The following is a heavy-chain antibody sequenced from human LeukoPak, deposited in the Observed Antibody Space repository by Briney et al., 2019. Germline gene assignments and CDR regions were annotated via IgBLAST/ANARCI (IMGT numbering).Heavy chain of an antibody. D-gene: IGHD1-1*01. CDR2: ISSNGGSR. V-gene: IGHV3-64D*06. CDR3: VVQGWVFRAPTQYYFDY. Sequence: GGSLRLSCSASGFTFSSYAMHWVRQAPGKGLEYVSAISSNGGSRYYADSVKGRFTISRDNSKYTLYLQMSSLRAEDTAVYYCVVQGWVFRAPTQYYFDYWGQGTLVTVSS. J-gene: IGHJ4*02. CDR1: GFTFSSYA.